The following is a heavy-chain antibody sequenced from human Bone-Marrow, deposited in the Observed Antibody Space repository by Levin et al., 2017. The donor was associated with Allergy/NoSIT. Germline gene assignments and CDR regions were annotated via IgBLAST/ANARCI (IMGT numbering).Heavy chain of an antibody. J-gene: IGHJ4*02. CDR2: ISAAGGGT. D-gene: IGHD3-3*01. Sequence: LSLTCAASGFTFADYAMSWVRQAPGKGLEWVSAISAAGGGTYYADSVQGRFTISRDNSKDTLYLQVHSLIVEDTAVYYCAKVQRPTMTRYFFDYWGQGALVTVSS. CDR3: AKVQRPTMTRYFFDY. V-gene: IGHV3-23*01. CDR1: GFTFADYA.